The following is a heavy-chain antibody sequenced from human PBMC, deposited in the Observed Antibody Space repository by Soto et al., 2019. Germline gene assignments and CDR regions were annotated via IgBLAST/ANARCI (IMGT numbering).Heavy chain of an antibody. CDR3: ARHALWFGELLGWFDP. J-gene: IGHJ5*02. D-gene: IGHD3-10*01. CDR2: IYPGDSDT. CDR1: GYSFTSYW. V-gene: IGHV5-51*01. Sequence: EVQLVQSGAEVKKPGESLKISCKGSGYSFTSYWIGWVRQMPGKGLEWMGIIYPGDSDTRYSPSFQGQDTISADKSISTAYLQWSSLKASDTAMYYCARHALWFGELLGWFDPWGQGTLVTVSS.